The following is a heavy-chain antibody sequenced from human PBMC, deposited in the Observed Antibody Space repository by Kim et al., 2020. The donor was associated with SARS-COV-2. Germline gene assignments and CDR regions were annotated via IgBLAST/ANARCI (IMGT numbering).Heavy chain of an antibody. J-gene: IGHJ5*02. Sequence: ASVKVSCKASGYTFTSYAMNWVRQAPGQGLEWMGWINTNTGNPTYAQGFTGRFVFSLDTSVSTAYLQISSLKAEDTAVYYCARGYEEEYQLPNWFDPWGQGTLVTVSS. CDR2: INTNTGNP. CDR1: GYTFTSYA. CDR3: ARGYEEEYQLPNWFDP. D-gene: IGHD2-2*01. V-gene: IGHV7-4-1*02.